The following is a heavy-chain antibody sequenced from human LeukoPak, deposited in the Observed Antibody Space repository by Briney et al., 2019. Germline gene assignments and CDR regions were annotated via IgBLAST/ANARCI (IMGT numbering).Heavy chain of an antibody. D-gene: IGHD5-24*01. CDR2: IIPIFGTA. V-gene: IGHV1-69*01. J-gene: IGHJ4*02. Sequence: GASVKVSCTASRGTFSSYAISWVRQTPGQGLEWMGGIIPIFGTANYAQKFQGRVTITADESTSTAYMELSSLRSEDTAVYYCARDSRDGYNNFDYWGQGTLVTVPS. CDR1: RGTFSSYA. CDR3: ARDSRDGYNNFDY.